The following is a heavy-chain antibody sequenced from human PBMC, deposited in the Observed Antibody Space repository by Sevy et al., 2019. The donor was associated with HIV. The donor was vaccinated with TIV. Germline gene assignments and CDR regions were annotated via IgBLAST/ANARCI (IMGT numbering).Heavy chain of an antibody. Sequence: GGSLRLSCAASRFNFRTYSMNWVRQAPGKGLEWLSSIIDDSRYIYYSDSVKGRFTISRANAKNLLFLQMNNLRVEDTAIYYCARDFTIFGVVSGIDYWGLGNLVTVSS. CDR2: IIDDSRYI. D-gene: IGHD3-3*01. CDR1: RFNFRTYS. CDR3: ARDFTIFGVVSGIDY. V-gene: IGHV3-21*04. J-gene: IGHJ4*02.